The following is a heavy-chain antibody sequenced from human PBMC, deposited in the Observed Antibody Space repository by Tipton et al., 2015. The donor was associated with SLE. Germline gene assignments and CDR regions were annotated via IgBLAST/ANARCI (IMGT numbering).Heavy chain of an antibody. V-gene: IGHV4-59*12. CDR2: IYYSGST. CDR1: GGSISSYY. D-gene: IGHD1-26*01. CDR3: ARWVLRPARPFDI. Sequence: TLSLTCTVSGGSISSYYWSWIRQPPGKGLEWIGYIYYSGSTNYNPSLKSRVTISVDKSKNQFSLKLSSVTAADTAVYYCARWVLRPARPFDIWGQGTMVTISS. J-gene: IGHJ3*02.